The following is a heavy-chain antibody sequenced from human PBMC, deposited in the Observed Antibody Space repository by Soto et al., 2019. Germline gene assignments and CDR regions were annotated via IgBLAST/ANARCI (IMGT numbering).Heavy chain of an antibody. Sequence: SGPTLVNPTQALTLTCSFSGFSLSTSGMCVSWIRQPPGKALEWLALIDWDDDKYYSTSLKTRLTISKDTSKNQVVLTMTNMDPVDTATYYCARIRDSDVPYYFDYWGQGTLVTVSS. D-gene: IGHD2-15*01. V-gene: IGHV2-70*01. CDR1: GFSLSTSGMC. CDR3: ARIRDSDVPYYFDY. CDR2: IDWDDDK. J-gene: IGHJ4*02.